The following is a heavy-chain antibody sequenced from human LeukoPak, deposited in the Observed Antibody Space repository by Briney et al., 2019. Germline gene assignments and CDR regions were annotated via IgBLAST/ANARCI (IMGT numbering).Heavy chain of an antibody. D-gene: IGHD3-22*01. CDR3: TRGSIAYYYMDV. CDR1: GVSISSSNSY. J-gene: IGHJ6*03. CDR2: IYYSGST. Sequence: PSETLSLTCTVSGVSISSSNSYWGWIRQPPGKGLEWIGSIYYSGSTNYNPSLESRVTISVDTSKNQFSLKLSSVTAADTAVYYCTRGSIAYYYMDVWGKGTTVTISS. V-gene: IGHV4-39*07.